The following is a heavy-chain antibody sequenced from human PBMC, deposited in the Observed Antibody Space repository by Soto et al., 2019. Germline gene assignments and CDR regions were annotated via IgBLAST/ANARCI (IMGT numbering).Heavy chain of an antibody. CDR3: ARGGYYYDSSGYYSDY. CDR1: GYTFTGYG. V-gene: IGHV1-18*01. J-gene: IGHJ4*02. D-gene: IGHD3-22*01. Sequence: QVQLVQSGAEVKKPGASVKVSCKASGYTFTGYGIGWVRQAPGQGLEWMGWISRYNANTNYPQKLQGRITMTTDTSTSTAYMELRSLRSDDTAVYYCARGGYYYDSSGYYSDYWGQGTLVTVSS. CDR2: ISRYNANT.